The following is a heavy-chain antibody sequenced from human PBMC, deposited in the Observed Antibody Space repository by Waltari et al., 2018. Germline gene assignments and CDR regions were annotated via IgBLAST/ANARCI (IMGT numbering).Heavy chain of an antibody. Sequence: QLQLQESGPGLVKPSETLSLTCTVSGGSISSSSYYWGWIRQPPGKGLEWIGSIYYSGSTSYNPSLKSRVTISVDTSKNQFSLKLSSVTAADTAVYYCARDPVGAWGRYYFDYWGQGTLVTVSS. D-gene: IGHD1-26*01. V-gene: IGHV4-39*07. CDR1: GGSISSSSYY. CDR2: IYYSGST. J-gene: IGHJ4*02. CDR3: ARDPVGAWGRYYFDY.